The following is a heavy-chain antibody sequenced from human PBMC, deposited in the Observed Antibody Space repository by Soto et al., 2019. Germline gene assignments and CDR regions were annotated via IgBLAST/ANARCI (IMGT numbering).Heavy chain of an antibody. CDR2: IYYNGNT. D-gene: IGHD4-17*01. CDR3: ARATTVTSSFFYYGLDV. Sequence: PSETLSLTCTFSGGSISNDDYYWSWIRQPPGKGLEWIGHIYYNGNTYYNPSLKSRLTMSLDPSQNQFSLHLTSVIAADSASYFCARATTVTSSFFYYGLDVWGQGTTVT. J-gene: IGHJ6*02. CDR1: GGSISNDDYY. V-gene: IGHV4-30-4*08.